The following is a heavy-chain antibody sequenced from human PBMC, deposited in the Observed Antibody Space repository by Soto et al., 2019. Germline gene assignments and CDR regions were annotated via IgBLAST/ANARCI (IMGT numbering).Heavy chain of an antibody. CDR1: GFTFSSSG. CDR3: AKANYGDYLAYFDY. Sequence: QVQLVESGGGVVQPGRSLRLSCAASGFTFSSSGMHWVRQAPGKGLEWVAVISYDGSNKYYADSVKGRFTISRDNSKNTLYLQMNSLRAEDTAVYYCAKANYGDYLAYFDYWCQGTLVTVSS. D-gene: IGHD4-17*01. V-gene: IGHV3-30*18. CDR2: ISYDGSNK. J-gene: IGHJ4*02.